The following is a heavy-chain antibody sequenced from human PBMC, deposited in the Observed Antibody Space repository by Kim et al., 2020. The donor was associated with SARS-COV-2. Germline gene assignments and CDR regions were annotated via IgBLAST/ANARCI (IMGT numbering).Heavy chain of an antibody. J-gene: IGHJ4*02. CDR1: GGTFSSYA. V-gene: IGHV1-69*13. CDR2: IIPIFGTA. Sequence: SVKVSCKASGGTFSSYAISWVRQAPGQGLEWMGGIIPIFGTANYAQKFQGRVTITADESTSTAYMELSSLRSEDTAVYYCARDLGGATNCCYFDYWGQGTLVTVSS. D-gene: IGHD3-16*01. CDR3: ARDLGGATNCCYFDY.